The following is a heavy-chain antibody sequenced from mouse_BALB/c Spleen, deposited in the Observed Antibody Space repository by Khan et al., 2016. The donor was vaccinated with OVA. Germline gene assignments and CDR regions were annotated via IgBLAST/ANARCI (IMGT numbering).Heavy chain of an antibody. CDR3: ARSGGNFHWYFDV. CDR1: GFTFSSFG. J-gene: IGHJ1*01. Sequence: EGERGEDGGGLVQPGGSRKLSCAASGFTFSSFGMHWVRQAPKKGLEWVAYISSGSSTIYYVDTVKGRFTISRDNPKNTLFLQMTSLRSEDTAMYYCARSGGNFHWYFDVWGAGTSVTVSS. D-gene: IGHD2-1*01. CDR2: ISSGSSTI. V-gene: IGHV5-17*02.